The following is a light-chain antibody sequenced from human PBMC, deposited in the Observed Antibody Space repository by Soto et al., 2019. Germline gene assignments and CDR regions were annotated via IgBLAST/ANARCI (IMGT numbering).Light chain of an antibody. V-gene: IGKV3-15*01. CDR2: GAS. J-gene: IGKJ1*01. CDR3: QQYNNWPRT. CDR1: QSVSSN. Sequence: EIVMTQSPATLSVSPGERATLSCRASQSVSSNLAWYQQKPGQAPRLLIYGASTRATGIPARCSGSGSGTEFTLTISSLQSEDFAVYYCQQYNNWPRTVGQGTKVDIK.